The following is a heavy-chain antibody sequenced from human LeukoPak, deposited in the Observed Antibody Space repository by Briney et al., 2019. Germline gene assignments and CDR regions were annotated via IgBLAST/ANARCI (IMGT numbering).Heavy chain of an antibody. D-gene: IGHD2-8*01. CDR2: IIPIFGTA. CDR3: AREGYCTNGVCHLDY. V-gene: IGHV1-69*05. J-gene: IGHJ4*02. CDR1: GGTFSSYA. Sequence: SVKVSCKASGGTFSSYAISWVRQAPGQGLEWMGRIIPIFGTANYAQKFQGRVTITTDESTSTAYMELSSLRSEDTVVYYCAREGYCTNGVCHLDYWGQGSLVTVSS.